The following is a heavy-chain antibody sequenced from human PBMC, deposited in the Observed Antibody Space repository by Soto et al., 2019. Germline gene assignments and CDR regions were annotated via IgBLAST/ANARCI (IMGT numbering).Heavy chain of an antibody. Sequence: VESLKISCRGAGYIFTSYWISWVLEMPGKGLEWMGRIDPSDSYTNYSPSFQGHVTISADKSISTAYLQWSSLKASDTAMYYCARQTKSGYDLDYWGQGTLVTVSS. CDR3: ARQTKSGYDLDY. V-gene: IGHV5-10-1*01. J-gene: IGHJ4*02. CDR2: IDPSDSYT. D-gene: IGHD5-12*01. CDR1: GYIFTSYW.